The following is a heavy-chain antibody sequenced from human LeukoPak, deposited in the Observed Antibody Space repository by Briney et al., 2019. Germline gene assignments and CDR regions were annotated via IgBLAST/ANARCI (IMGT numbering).Heavy chain of an antibody. Sequence: SETLSLTCTVSGGAISSYYWSWIRQPAGKGLEWIGRIYTSGSTNYNPSLKSRVTMSVDTSKNQFSLKLSSVTAADTAVYYCARAGYYYDSSGYFDYWGQGTLVTVSS. V-gene: IGHV4-4*07. CDR1: GGAISSYY. CDR2: IYTSGST. CDR3: ARAGYYYDSSGYFDY. J-gene: IGHJ4*02. D-gene: IGHD3-22*01.